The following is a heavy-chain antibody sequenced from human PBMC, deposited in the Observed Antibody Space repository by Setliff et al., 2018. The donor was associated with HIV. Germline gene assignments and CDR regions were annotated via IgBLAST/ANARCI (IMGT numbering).Heavy chain of an antibody. D-gene: IGHD3-3*01. V-gene: IGHV3-23*01. J-gene: IGHJ4*02. Sequence: PGGSLRLSCAASELTFSNYAMTWVRQAPGKGLEWVSSLSGSGGSTAYADSVKGRFTISRDNAKNTMYLQMNSLRAEDTAVYYCARGGVGSTGLDSWGQGTPVTVSS. CDR2: LSGSGGST. CDR3: ARGGVGSTGLDS. CDR1: ELTFSNYA.